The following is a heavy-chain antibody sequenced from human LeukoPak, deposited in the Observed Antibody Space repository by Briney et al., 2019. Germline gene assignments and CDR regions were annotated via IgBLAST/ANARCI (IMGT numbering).Heavy chain of an antibody. CDR2: ICGDGRL. V-gene: IGHV3-53*01. CDR1: GFTVSSNC. CDR3: ARERGDKDMSGGPSFDV. Sequence: PGGSLRLSCAASGFTVSSNCVTWVRQAPGKGLEWVSVICGDGRLFYADSVKGRFSVSRDNSENTIYLQMTGLRADDTALYFCARERGDKDMSGGPSFDVWGQGTLVIVSS. J-gene: IGHJ3*01. D-gene: IGHD2-21*01.